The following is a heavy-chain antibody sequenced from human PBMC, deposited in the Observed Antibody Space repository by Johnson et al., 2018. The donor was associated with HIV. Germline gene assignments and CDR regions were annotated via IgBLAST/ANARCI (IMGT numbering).Heavy chain of an antibody. CDR2: IRYDGTKD. J-gene: IGHJ3*02. V-gene: IGHV3-30*02. CDR1: GFTFRRYG. CDR3: ANMVHGEPPWAFDI. Sequence: QVKLVESGGGVVQPGGSLRLSCAASGFTFRRYGMHWVRQAPGKGLEWVAFIRYDGTKDYYVDSVKGRFTISRDNSKNTLYLQMNSLRAEDTAVYYCANMVHGEPPWAFDIWGQGTMVTVSS. D-gene: IGHD4-17*01.